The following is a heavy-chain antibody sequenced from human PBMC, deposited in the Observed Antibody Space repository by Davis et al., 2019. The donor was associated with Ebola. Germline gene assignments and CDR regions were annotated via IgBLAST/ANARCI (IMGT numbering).Heavy chain of an antibody. J-gene: IGHJ4*02. CDR2: INHSGST. CDR1: GGSFSGYY. Sequence: PSETLSLTCAVYGGSFSGYYWSWIRQPPGKGLEWIGEINHSGSTNYNPSLKSRVTISVDTSKNQFSLKLSSVTAADTAVYYCARGPTNYGDLDYWGQGTLVTVSS. D-gene: IGHD4-17*01. CDR3: ARGPTNYGDLDY. V-gene: IGHV4-34*01.